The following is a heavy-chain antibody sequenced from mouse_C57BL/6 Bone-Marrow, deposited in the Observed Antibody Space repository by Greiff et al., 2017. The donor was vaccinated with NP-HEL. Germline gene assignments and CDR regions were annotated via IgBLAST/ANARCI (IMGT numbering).Heavy chain of an antibody. CDR3: TRRVDYYGSSYFDY. CDR2: IDPETGGT. D-gene: IGHD1-1*01. V-gene: IGHV1-15*01. J-gene: IGHJ2*01. Sequence: VHLVESGAELVRPGASVTLSCKASGYTFTDYEMHWVKQTPVHGLEWIGAIDPETGGTAYNQKFKGKAILTADKSSSTAYMELRSLTSEDSAVYYCTRRVDYYGSSYFDYWGQGTTLTVSS. CDR1: GYTFTDYE.